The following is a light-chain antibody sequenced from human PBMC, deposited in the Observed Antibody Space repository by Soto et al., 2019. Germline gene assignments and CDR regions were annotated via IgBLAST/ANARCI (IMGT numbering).Light chain of an antibody. CDR2: EGS. Sequence: QSALTQPASVSGSPGQSIPISFTGTSSDVGSYNLVSWYQQHPGKAPKLMIYEGSKRPSGVSNRFSGSKSGNTASLTISGLQAEDEADYYCCSYAGSSTLVFGGGTKVTVL. CDR3: CSYAGSSTLV. J-gene: IGLJ2*01. V-gene: IGLV2-23*01. CDR1: SSDVGSYNL.